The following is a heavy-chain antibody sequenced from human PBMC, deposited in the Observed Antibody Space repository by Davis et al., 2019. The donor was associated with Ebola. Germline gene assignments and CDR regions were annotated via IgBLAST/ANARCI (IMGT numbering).Heavy chain of an antibody. CDR2: INAGNGNT. J-gene: IGHJ5*02. CDR1: GYTFTSYA. CDR3: ARGRQLASGWFDP. V-gene: IGHV1-3*01. D-gene: IGHD6-6*01. Sequence: AASVKVSCKASGYTFTSYAMHWVRQAPGQRLEWMGWINAGNGNTKYSQKFQGRVTITRDTSASTAYMELSSLRPEDTAVYYCARGRQLASGWFDPWGQGTLVTVSS.